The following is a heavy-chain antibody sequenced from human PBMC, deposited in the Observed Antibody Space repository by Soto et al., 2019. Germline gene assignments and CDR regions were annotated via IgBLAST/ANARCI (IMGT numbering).Heavy chain of an antibody. Sequence: GGSLRLSCAASGFTFSSNWMNWVRQAPGKGLEWVANIKQDGSEKYYVDSVKGRFTISRDNAKGLLYLQMNSLRAGDTAVYYCARDRGYCSGGTCYSVLDYWGQGTVVTVSS. D-gene: IGHD2-15*01. CDR2: IKQDGSEK. J-gene: IGHJ4*02. CDR1: GFTFSSNW. CDR3: ARDRGYCSGGTCYSVLDY. V-gene: IGHV3-7*01.